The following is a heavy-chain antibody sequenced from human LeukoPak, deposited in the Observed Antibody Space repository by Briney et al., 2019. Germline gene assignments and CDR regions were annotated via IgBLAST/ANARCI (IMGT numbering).Heavy chain of an antibody. CDR1: GYTFTGYY. V-gene: IGHV1-46*01. Sequence: ASVKVSCKASGYTFTGYYMHWVRQAPGQGLEWMGIINPSGGSTSYAQKFQGRVTMTRDTSTRTVYKELSSLRSEDTAVYFCSRHAYYGSGSYYKPTYYYCYHMDVWGKGTTVTVS. CDR3: SRHAYYGSGSYYKPTYYYCYHMDV. CDR2: INPSGGST. J-gene: IGHJ6*03. D-gene: IGHD3-10*01.